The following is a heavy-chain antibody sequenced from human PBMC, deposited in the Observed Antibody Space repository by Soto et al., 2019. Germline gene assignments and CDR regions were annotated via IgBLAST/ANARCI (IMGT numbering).Heavy chain of an antibody. J-gene: IGHJ5*02. Sequence: GGSLRLSCAASGFTISSYNMNWVRQAPGKGLEWVSYISSSSSTIYYADSVKGRFTISRDNAKNSLYLQMNSLRAEDTAVYYCARDRYSSSWSSWFDPWGQGTLVTVSS. D-gene: IGHD6-13*01. V-gene: IGHV3-48*01. CDR1: GFTISSYN. CDR2: ISSSSSTI. CDR3: ARDRYSSSWSSWFDP.